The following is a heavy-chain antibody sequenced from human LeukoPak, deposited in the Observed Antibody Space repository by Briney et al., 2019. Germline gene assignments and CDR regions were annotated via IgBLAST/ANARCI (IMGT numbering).Heavy chain of an antibody. J-gene: IGHJ4*02. CDR1: GGTFSSYA. CDR2: IIPIFGTA. CDR3: ARSSLTYYDFWSGYSLDY. D-gene: IGHD3-3*01. Sequence: SVKVSCKASGGTFSSYAISWVRQAPGQGLEWMGGIIPIFGTANYAQKFQGRVTITADKSTSTAYMELSGLRSEDTAVYYCARSSLTYYDFWSGYSLDYWGQGTLVTVSS. V-gene: IGHV1-69*06.